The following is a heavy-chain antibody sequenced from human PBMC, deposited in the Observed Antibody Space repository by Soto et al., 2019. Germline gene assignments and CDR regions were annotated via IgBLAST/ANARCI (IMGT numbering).Heavy chain of an antibody. CDR2: IKSKTDGGTT. CDR1: RDRVKIAW. CDR3: TTVRFLEWPQDV. J-gene: IGHJ6*02. Sequence: AACRDRVKIAWVGLARKTQGKGLEWVGRIKSKTDGGTTDYAAPVKGRFTISRDDSKNTLYLQMNSLKTEDTAVYYCTTVRFLEWPQDVWGQGTMVTVSS. V-gene: IGHV3-15*01. D-gene: IGHD3-3*01.